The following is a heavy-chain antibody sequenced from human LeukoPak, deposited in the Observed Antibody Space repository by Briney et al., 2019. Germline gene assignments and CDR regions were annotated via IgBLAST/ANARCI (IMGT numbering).Heavy chain of an antibody. CDR2: IIPILGIA. D-gene: IGHD5-24*01. V-gene: IGHV1-69*04. Sequence: ASVKVSCKASGGTFSSYAISWLRQAPGQGLEWMGRIIPILGIANYAQKFQGRVTITADKSTSTAYMELSGLRSEDTAVYYCARDSGFRGWLQYFDYWGQGTLVTVSS. CDR3: ARDSGFRGWLQYFDY. CDR1: GGTFSSYA. J-gene: IGHJ4*02.